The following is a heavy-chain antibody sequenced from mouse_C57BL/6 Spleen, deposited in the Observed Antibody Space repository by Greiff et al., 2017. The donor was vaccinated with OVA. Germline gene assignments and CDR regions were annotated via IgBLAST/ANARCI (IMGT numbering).Heavy chain of an antibody. V-gene: IGHV1-18*01. CDR3: ARSRSRNLLFDY. CDR2: INPNNGGT. CDR1: GYTFTDYN. J-gene: IGHJ2*01. Sequence: EVQLKESGPELVKPGASVKIPCKASGYTFTDYNMDWVKQSHGKSLEWIGDINPNNGGTIYNQKFKGKATLTVDKSSSTAYMELRSLTSEDTAVNYCARSRSRNLLFDYWGQGTTLTVSS. D-gene: IGHD1-1*01.